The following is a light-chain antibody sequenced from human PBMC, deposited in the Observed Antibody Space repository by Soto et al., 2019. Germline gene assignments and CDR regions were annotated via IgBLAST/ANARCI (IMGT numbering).Light chain of an antibody. Sequence: SYELTQPPSVSVAPGKTARITCGGNKIGSKSVHWYQQKPGQAPVLVIYYDSDRPSGIPERFSGSNSGNTATLTISRVEPGDEADYYCQVWDSSSDHVVFGGGTKLTVL. CDR3: QVWDSSSDHVV. V-gene: IGLV3-21*04. J-gene: IGLJ2*01. CDR1: KIGSKS. CDR2: YDS.